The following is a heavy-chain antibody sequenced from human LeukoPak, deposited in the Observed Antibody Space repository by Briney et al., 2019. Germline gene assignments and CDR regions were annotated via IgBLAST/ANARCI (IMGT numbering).Heavy chain of an antibody. CDR3: ARDEVVTYDILTGFYYYYYMDV. D-gene: IGHD3-9*01. CDR2: IGAYNGNT. CDR1: GYTFTSYG. V-gene: IGHV1-18*01. Sequence: ASVKVSCKASGYTFTSYGISWVLQAPGQGLEWMGWIGAYNGNTNYAQKLQGRVTMTTDTSTSTAYMELRSLRSDDTAVYYCARDEVVTYDILTGFYYYYYMDVWGKGTTVTVSS. J-gene: IGHJ6*03.